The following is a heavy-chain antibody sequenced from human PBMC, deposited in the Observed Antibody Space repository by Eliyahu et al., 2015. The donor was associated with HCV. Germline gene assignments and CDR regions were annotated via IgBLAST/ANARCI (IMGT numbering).Heavy chain of an antibody. CDR1: GLSFXNYX. J-gene: IGHJ4*02. V-gene: IGHV3-23*01. D-gene: IGHD3-10*01. CDR2: ISGSGGST. CDR3: AEGNFY. Sequence: EVRLLESGGGLVQPGGSLRLSCTXSGLSFXNYXXTWXRQXPGKGLEWVSTISGSGGSTYADSVKGRFTVSRDNSKNTLFLQMNSLRAEDTAVYYCAEGNFYWGQGTLVTVSS.